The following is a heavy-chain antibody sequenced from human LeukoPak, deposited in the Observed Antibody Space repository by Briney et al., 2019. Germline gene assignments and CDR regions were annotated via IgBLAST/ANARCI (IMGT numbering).Heavy chain of an antibody. CDR3: AKDGGDIVVVPAAMDD. Sequence: PGGSLRLSCAASGFTFSSYAMSWVRRAPGKGLEWGSVSSGCGGCTYYADYVKGRFTISRDNSKNTLYLQMNSLRAEDTAVYYCAKDGGDIVVVPAAMDDWGQGTTVTVSS. CDR1: GFTFSSYA. J-gene: IGHJ6*02. CDR2: SSGCGGCT. V-gene: IGHV3-23*01. D-gene: IGHD2-2*01.